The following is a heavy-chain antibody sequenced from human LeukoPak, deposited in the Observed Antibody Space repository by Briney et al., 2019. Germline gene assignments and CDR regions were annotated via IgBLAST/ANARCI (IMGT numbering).Heavy chain of an antibody. J-gene: IGHJ5*02. V-gene: IGHV4-31*01. D-gene: IGHD2-2*01. CDR1: GAPISSGGYY. Sequence: SQTLSLTCTVSGAPISSGGYYWSWIRQLPGKGLEWVGFMYNSGSTYYNPSLKSPVTISVDTSQNQFSLKMTSVTAADTAVYYCARRAYCSSTSCYSWFDPWGQGTLVTVSS. CDR2: MYNSGST. CDR3: ARRAYCSSTSCYSWFDP.